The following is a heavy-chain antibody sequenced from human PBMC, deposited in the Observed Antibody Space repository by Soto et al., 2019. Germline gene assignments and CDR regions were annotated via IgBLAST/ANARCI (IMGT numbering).Heavy chain of an antibody. CDR2: IFYSGTT. CDR3: ARYYGDYKNYFDY. CDR1: GGSISRSHNF. D-gene: IGHD4-17*01. V-gene: IGHV4-39*01. Sequence: QLQLQESGPGLVKPSETLSLTCTVTGGSISRSHNFWGWIRQPPGKGLELIGSIFYSGTTYNNPSLNGRVTLSVYTSKNTSSLELTSVTAADTDVYYCARYYGDYKNYFDYCGQGTLVTVSS. J-gene: IGHJ4*02.